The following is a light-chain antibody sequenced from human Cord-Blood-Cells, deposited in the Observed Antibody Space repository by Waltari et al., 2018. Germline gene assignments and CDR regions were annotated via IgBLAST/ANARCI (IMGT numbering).Light chain of an antibody. J-gene: IGKJ4*01. CDR2: DAS. Sequence: DIQIPQSPSSLSASVADRVTITCQASQDISNYLNWYQQKPGKPPKLLIYDASNVETGVPTRFSGSGSGTDFTFTISSLQPEDIATYYCQQYDNLPLTFGGGTKVEIK. CDR3: QQYDNLPLT. V-gene: IGKV1-33*01. CDR1: QDISNY.